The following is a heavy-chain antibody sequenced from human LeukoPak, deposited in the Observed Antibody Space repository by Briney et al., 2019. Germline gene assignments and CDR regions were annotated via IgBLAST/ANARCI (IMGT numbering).Heavy chain of an antibody. Sequence: GGSLRLSCAASGFTFSGSAMHWVRQASGKGLEWVGRIRSKANSYATAYAASVKGRFTISRDDSKNTAYLQMNSLKTEDTAVCYCTRTTTVTNYYYGMDVWGQGTTVTVSS. V-gene: IGHV3-73*01. CDR2: IRSKANSYAT. J-gene: IGHJ6*02. CDR1: GFTFSGSA. CDR3: TRTTTVTNYYYGMDV. D-gene: IGHD4-17*01.